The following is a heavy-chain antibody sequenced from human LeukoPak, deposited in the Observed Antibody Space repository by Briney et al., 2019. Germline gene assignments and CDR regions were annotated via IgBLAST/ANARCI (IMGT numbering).Heavy chain of an antibody. J-gene: IGHJ3*02. CDR3: ARGTGSSSGPHAFHI. CDR1: GDSISSSWYY. D-gene: IGHD1-26*01. Sequence: SGTLSLTCAASGDSISSSWYYWGWIRQPPGQGLEWIATIYYSGSTFYNPSLKSRVTISVDTSKKQFSLKLSSVTAADTAVYYCARGTGSSSGPHAFHIRGQGTMVTVSS. CDR2: IYYSGST. V-gene: IGHV4-39*07.